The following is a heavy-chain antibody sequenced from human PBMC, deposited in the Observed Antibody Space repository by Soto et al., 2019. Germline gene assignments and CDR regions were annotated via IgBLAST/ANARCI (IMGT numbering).Heavy chain of an antibody. CDR3: ARGVTMVRGVIIDWFDP. CDR1: GFTFSSYD. D-gene: IGHD3-10*01. J-gene: IGHJ5*02. Sequence: EVQLVESGGGLVQHGGSLRLSCAASGFTFSSYDMHWVRQATGKGLEWVSTIGTAGDTYYPGSVKGRFTISRENAKNSLYLQMNSLRAGDTAVYYCARGVTMVRGVIIDWFDPWGQGTLVTVSS. V-gene: IGHV3-13*04. CDR2: IGTAGDT.